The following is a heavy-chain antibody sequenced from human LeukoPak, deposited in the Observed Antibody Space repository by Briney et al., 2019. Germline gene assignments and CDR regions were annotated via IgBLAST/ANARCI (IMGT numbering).Heavy chain of an antibody. CDR2: ISSNGGST. CDR3: VGVRWFGGSNWFDP. J-gene: IGHJ5*02. Sequence: GGSLRLSCSASGFTFSTSAMHWVRQAPGKGLEYVSAISSNGGSTYYADSVKGRFSISRDNSKSTLHLQMSSLRAEDTAVYYCVGVRWFGGSNWFDPWGQGTLVTVSS. CDR1: GFTFSTSA. D-gene: IGHD3-10*01. V-gene: IGHV3-64D*09.